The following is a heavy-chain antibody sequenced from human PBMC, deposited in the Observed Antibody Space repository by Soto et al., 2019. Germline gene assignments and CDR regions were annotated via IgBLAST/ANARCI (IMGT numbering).Heavy chain of an antibody. CDR3: ATDGDCTNGVCPAYYFDY. J-gene: IGHJ4*02. CDR1: GGTFSSYA. CDR2: IIPIFGTA. D-gene: IGHD2-8*01. Sequence: QVQLVQSGAEVKKPGSSVKVSCKASGGTFSSYAISWVRQAPGQGLEWMGGIIPIFGTANYAQKFQGRVTITADESTSTAYMELSSLRSEDTAVYYCATDGDCTNGVCPAYYFDYWGQGTLVPVSS. V-gene: IGHV1-69*12.